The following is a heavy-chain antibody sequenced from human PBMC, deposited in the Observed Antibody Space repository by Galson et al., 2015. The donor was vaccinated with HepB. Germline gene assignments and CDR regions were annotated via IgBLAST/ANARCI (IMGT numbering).Heavy chain of an antibody. J-gene: IGHJ4*02. CDR1: GFTFSHYG. D-gene: IGHD6-13*01. CDR2: IWYDGSNK. CDR3: ARRWGDIAAAGEIDY. V-gene: IGHV3-33*01. Sequence: SLRLSCATSGFTFSHYGMHWVRQAPGKGLEWVAVIWYDGSNKYYADSVKGRFTISRDNSKNTLHLQMNSLRAEDTAVYYCARRWGDIAAAGEIDYWGQGTLVTVSS.